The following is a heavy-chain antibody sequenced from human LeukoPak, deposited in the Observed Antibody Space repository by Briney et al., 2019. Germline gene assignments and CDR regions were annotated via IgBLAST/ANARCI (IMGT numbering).Heavy chain of an antibody. CDR3: ARDDY. J-gene: IGHJ4*02. CDR2: ISYDGSNK. CDR1: GFTFRDYT. Sequence: GGSLRLSCAASGFTFRDYTMHWVRQAPGKGLEWVAVISYDGSNKYYADSVKGRFTISRDNSKNTLYLQMNSLRAEDTAVYYCARDDYWGQGTLVTVSS. V-gene: IGHV3-30*04.